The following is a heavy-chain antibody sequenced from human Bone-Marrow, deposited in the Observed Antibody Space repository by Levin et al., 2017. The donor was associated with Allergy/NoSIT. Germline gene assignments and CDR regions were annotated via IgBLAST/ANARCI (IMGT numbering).Heavy chain of an antibody. CDR1: GFTFFEYG. CDR3: ARSFDFWSNYFAKFFDY. Sequence: GESLKISCAASGFTFFEYGMHWVRQAPGKGLEWVAVIWYDETNKNYADSVKCRFTISRDNSKNTLYLQMDSLRVEDTAVYFCARSFDFWSNYFAKFFDYWGQGTLVTVSS. D-gene: IGHD3-3*01. J-gene: IGHJ4*02. V-gene: IGHV3-33*01. CDR2: IWYDETNK.